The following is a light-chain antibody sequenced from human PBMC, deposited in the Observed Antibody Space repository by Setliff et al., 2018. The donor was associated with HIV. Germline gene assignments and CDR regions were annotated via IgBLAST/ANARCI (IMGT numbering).Light chain of an antibody. V-gene: IGLV2-14*01. CDR1: SDDVGASNY. CDR2: EVK. J-gene: IGLJ1*01. Sequence: QSVLTQPASMSGSPGQSITISCTGTSDDVGASNYVSWYQQHPGKAPKLIIYEVKVRPSGVSSRFSGSKSGNTASLTLSGLQTEDEADYYCSSYTETASVYVFGSGTKVTVL. CDR3: SSYTETASVYV.